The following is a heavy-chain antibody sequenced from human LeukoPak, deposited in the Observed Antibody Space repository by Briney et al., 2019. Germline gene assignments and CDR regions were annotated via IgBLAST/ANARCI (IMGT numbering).Heavy chain of an antibody. J-gene: IGHJ4*02. V-gene: IGHV4-38-2*02. CDR1: GSAFSSVYF. Sequence: SETLSLTCTVSGSAFSSVYFWGWIRQPPGKGLEWIGSIYYTGSTFYNPSLKSRVAISVDTSKNQFSLNLTSVTAADTAVYYCARIDSRRSLHYFDYWGQGTLVTVSS. D-gene: IGHD3-22*01. CDR3: ARIDSRRSLHYFDY. CDR2: IYYTGST.